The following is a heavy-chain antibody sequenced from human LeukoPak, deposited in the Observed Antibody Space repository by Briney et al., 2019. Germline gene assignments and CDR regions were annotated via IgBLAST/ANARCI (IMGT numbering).Heavy chain of an antibody. CDR2: IYYSGSA. J-gene: IGHJ6*03. Sequence: SETLSLTCTVSGGSISSSSYYWGWIRQPPGKGLEWIGSIYYSGSAYYNPSLKSRVTMSVDTSKNQFSLKLSSVTAADTAVYYCARDRAYDYVWGSSYYYMDVWGKGTTVTIS. V-gene: IGHV4-39*07. CDR3: ARDRAYDYVWGSSYYYMDV. CDR1: GGSISSSSYY. D-gene: IGHD3-16*01.